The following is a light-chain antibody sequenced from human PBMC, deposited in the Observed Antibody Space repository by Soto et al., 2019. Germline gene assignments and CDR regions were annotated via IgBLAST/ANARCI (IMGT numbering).Light chain of an antibody. CDR1: SGDIGTYNF. J-gene: IGLJ1*01. Sequence: QSALTQPASVSGSPGQSITIFCTGTSGDIGTYNFVSWHQQHPGKAPKLMIYNVYDRPSGISYRFSGSKSGNTASLTISGLQGEDEADYYCSAYTVSRTYVFGTGTKLTVL. V-gene: IGLV2-14*02. CDR3: SAYTVSRTYV. CDR2: NVY.